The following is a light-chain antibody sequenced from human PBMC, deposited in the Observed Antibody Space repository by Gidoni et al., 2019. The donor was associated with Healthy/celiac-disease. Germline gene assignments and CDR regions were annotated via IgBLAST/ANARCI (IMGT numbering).Light chain of an antibody. Sequence: DIVLTQSPGTLSLSPGESATLSCRASQSVSSSYLAWYQQKPGQAPRLLIYGASSRATGIPDRFRGSGSGTDFKITISRLEPEDFAVYYCQQYGSSWWTFGQGTKVEIK. J-gene: IGKJ1*01. CDR2: GAS. CDR3: QQYGSSWWT. V-gene: IGKV3-20*01. CDR1: QSVSSSY.